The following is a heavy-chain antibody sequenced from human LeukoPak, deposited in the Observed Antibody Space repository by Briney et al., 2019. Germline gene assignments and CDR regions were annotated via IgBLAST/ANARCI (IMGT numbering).Heavy chain of an antibody. Sequence: GGSLRLSGAASGFTFSSYAMSWVRQAPGKGLEWVSAISGSGGSTYYADSVKGRFTIPRDNSKNTLYLQMNSLRAEDTAVYYCAARITMVRGVHYWGQGTLVTVSS. V-gene: IGHV3-23*01. CDR3: AARITMVRGVHY. D-gene: IGHD3-10*01. CDR2: ISGSGGST. CDR1: GFTFSSYA. J-gene: IGHJ4*02.